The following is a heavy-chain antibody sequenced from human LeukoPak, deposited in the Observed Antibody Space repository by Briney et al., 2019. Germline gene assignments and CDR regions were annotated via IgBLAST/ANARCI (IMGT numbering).Heavy chain of an antibody. CDR1: GGPISSYY. D-gene: IGHD7-27*01. J-gene: IGHJ3*02. CDR3: ARRSGDDAFDI. V-gene: IGHV4-59*12. Sequence: KPSETLSLTCTVSGGPISSYYWSWIRQPPGEGLEWIGYIYYSGSTNYNPSLKSRVTISVDTSKNQFSLKLSSVTAADTAVYYCARRSGDDAFDIWGQGTMVTVSS. CDR2: IYYSGST.